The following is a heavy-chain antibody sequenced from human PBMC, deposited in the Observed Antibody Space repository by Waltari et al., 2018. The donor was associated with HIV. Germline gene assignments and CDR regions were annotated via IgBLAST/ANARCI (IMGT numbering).Heavy chain of an antibody. D-gene: IGHD6-19*01. CDR2: ISSDGNPK. Sequence: SGFTFSSYEMNWVRQAPGKGLEWISYISSDGNPKHYAQSLEGRLTSSGDDAQNARRLHINSLRVEDTAIYYCARDRGGYSSSFGMDVWGQGTMVTVSS. CDR3: ARDRGGYSSSFGMDV. V-gene: IGHV3-48*03. J-gene: IGHJ6*02. CDR1: GFTFSSYE.